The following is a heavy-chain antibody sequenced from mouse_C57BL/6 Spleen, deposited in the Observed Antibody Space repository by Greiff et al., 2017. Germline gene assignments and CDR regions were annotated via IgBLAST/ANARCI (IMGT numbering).Heavy chain of an antibody. V-gene: IGHV5-4*01. CDR2: ISDGGSYT. CDR3: ARGLED. D-gene: IGHD1-2*01. Sequence: EVQRVESGGGLVKPGGSLKLSCAASGFTFSSYAMSWVRQTPEKRLEWVATISDGGSYTYYPDNVKGRFTLSRDNAKNNLYLQMSHLKSEDTAMYYCARGLEDWGQGTTLTVSS. CDR1: GFTFSSYA. J-gene: IGHJ2*01.